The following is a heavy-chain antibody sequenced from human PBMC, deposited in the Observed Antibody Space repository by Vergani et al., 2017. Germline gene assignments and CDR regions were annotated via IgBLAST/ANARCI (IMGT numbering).Heavy chain of an antibody. Sequence: QLQLQESGPGLVKPSETLSLTCTVSGGSISSSSYYWGWIRQPPGKGLEWIGSIYYSGGTYYNPSLQSRGTISVDTSKIQFSLKLSSVTAADTAVYYCARHQRGYYYYYMDVWGKGTTVTVSS. V-gene: IGHV4-39*01. CDR3: ARHQRGYYYYYMDV. CDR1: GGSISSSSYY. D-gene: IGHD3-10*01. CDR2: IYYSGGT. J-gene: IGHJ6*03.